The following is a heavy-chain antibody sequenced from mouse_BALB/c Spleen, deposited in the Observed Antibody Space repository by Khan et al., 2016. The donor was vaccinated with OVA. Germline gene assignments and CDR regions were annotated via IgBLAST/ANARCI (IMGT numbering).Heavy chain of an antibody. CDR3: TRGGYVGFAS. V-gene: IGHV1-53*01. J-gene: IGHJ3*01. D-gene: IGHD2-2*01. CDR2: INPSNGDT. Sequence: VQLQQSGAELVKPGASVKLSCKASGYTFTSYYMYWVKQRPGQGLEWIGDINPSNGDTYFNEKFKNKATLTVDKSSSTTYMQLSSLTSEDSAVYYCTRGGYVGFASWGQGTLVTVSA. CDR1: GYTFTSYY.